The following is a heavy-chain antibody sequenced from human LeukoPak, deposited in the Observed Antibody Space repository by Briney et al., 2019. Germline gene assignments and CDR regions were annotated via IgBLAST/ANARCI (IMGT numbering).Heavy chain of an antibody. Sequence: PGGSLRLSCAASGFTFNRYWMSWVRQAPGKGLEWVANIKQDGSEKYYVDSVKGRFTISRDNAKNSLYLQMNSLRAEDTAVYYCARATGKLSVWGKGTTVTVSS. CDR3: ARATGKLSV. CDR2: IKQDGSEK. V-gene: IGHV3-7*01. CDR1: GFTFNRYW. D-gene: IGHD3-10*01. J-gene: IGHJ6*04.